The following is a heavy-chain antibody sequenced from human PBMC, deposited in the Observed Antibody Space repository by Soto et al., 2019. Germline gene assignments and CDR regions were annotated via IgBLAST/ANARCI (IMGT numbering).Heavy chain of an antibody. Sequence: QVQLVESGGGVVQPGRSLRLSCAASGFTFSSYGMHWVRQAPGKGLEWVAVIWYDGSNKYYADSVKGRFTISGDNSKNTLYLQMNSLRAEDTAVYYCARDLVTMVRGVIGYWGQGTLVTVSS. V-gene: IGHV3-33*01. CDR3: ARDLVTMVRGVIGY. CDR2: IWYDGSNK. J-gene: IGHJ4*02. D-gene: IGHD3-10*01. CDR1: GFTFSSYG.